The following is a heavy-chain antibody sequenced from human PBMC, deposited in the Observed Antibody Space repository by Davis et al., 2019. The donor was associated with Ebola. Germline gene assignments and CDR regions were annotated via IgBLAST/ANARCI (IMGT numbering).Heavy chain of an antibody. CDR3: ALIAGFDY. CDR2: LYTWGNT. Sequence: GESLKISCAASGFTFSSYEMNWVRQAPGKGLEWVSFLYTWGNTYYADSVKGRFTVSRDNSKNTLYLQMNSLRPEDTAVYYCALIAGFDYWGQGTLVTVSS. CDR1: GFTFSSYE. V-gene: IGHV3-66*02. D-gene: IGHD2-21*01. J-gene: IGHJ4*02.